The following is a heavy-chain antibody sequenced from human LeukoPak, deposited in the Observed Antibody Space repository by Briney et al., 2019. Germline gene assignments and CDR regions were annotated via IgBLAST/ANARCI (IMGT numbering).Heavy chain of an antibody. CDR1: GFTFSSYS. J-gene: IGHJ4*02. CDR3: ASSDYDILTLRE. CDR2: ISSSSSYI. D-gene: IGHD3-9*01. V-gene: IGHV3-21*01. Sequence: PGGSLRLSCAASGFTFSSYSMNWVRQAPGKGLEWVSSISSSSSYIYYADSVKGRFTISRDNAKNSLYLQMNSLRAEDTAVYYCASSDYDILTLREWGQGTLVTVSS.